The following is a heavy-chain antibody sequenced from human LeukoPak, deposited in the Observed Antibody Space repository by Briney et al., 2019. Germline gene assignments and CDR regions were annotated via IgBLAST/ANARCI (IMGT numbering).Heavy chain of an antibody. Sequence: GGPLRLSCAASGFTFSDYSMNWVRQTPRKGLEWVSSISSSSSYIYYADSVKGRFTISRDNAKNSLYLQMNSLRAEDTAVYYCARVGERDAFDIWGQGTMVTVSS. V-gene: IGHV3-21*01. CDR2: ISSSSSYI. CDR3: ARVGERDAFDI. CDR1: GFTFSDYS. D-gene: IGHD4-17*01. J-gene: IGHJ3*02.